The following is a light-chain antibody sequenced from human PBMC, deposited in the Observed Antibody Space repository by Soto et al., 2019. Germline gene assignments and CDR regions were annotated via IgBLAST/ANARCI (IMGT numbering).Light chain of an antibody. V-gene: IGLV2-14*01. CDR2: GVS. CDR1: SSDVGGYNY. CDR3: SSYATSSVV. Sequence: QSALTQPASVSGSPGQSITISCTGTSSDVGGYNYVSWYQQHPGKAPKLMIYGVSNRPSGVSNRFSGSKSGNTASLTISGLQAEDEGNYYCSSYATSSVVFGGGTKLTVL. J-gene: IGLJ2*01.